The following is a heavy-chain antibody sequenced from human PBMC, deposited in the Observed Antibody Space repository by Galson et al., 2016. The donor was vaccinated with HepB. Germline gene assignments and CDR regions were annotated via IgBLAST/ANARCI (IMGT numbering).Heavy chain of an antibody. J-gene: IGHJ5*02. CDR2: INQDGSEK. Sequence: SLRLSCAASGFTFNIYAMSWVRQAPGKGLEWVANINQDGSEKNYVDSVKGRFTISRDNAKNSLYLQMNSLRAEDTAVYYCARETGDYYDSRGYYSNNWFDPWGQGTLVTVSS. CDR3: ARETGDYYDSRGYYSNNWFDP. D-gene: IGHD3-22*01. V-gene: IGHV3-7*01. CDR1: GFTFNIYA.